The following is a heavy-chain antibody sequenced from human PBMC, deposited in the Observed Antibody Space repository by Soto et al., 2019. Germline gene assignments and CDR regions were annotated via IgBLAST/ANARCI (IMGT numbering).Heavy chain of an antibody. V-gene: IGHV4-31*03. Sequence: FPTFTVSFGSIIGVGYYLSWIRPHPGEGLGGSGLIYDSGSTSYYPSLKSRISISVDTSKNQFSLRLSSVTAADTAVYYCARGYIGYCTSNSCYPEGRMDVWGQGTTVTVYS. CDR2: IYDSGST. CDR3: ARGYIGYCTSNSCYPEGRMDV. J-gene: IGHJ6*02. D-gene: IGHD2-2*01. CDR1: FGSIIGVGYY.